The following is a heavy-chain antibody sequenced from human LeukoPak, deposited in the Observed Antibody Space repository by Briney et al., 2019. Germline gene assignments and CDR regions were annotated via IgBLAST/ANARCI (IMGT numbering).Heavy chain of an antibody. D-gene: IGHD5-18*01. CDR1: GGSISSYY. Sequence: SETLSLTCTVSGGSISSYYWSWIRQPAGKGLEWIGRIYTSGSTNYNPSLRSRVTMSVDTSKNQFSLKLSSVTAADTAVYYCARAAIPGRYYYYMDVWGKGTTVTISS. CDR3: ARAAIPGRYYYYMDV. V-gene: IGHV4-4*07. CDR2: IYTSGST. J-gene: IGHJ6*03.